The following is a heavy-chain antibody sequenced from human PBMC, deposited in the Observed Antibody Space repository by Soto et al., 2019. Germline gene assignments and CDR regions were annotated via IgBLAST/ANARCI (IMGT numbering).Heavy chain of an antibody. CDR1: GGSISSGVYS. V-gene: IGHV4-30-2*01. CDR2: IYHSGST. Sequence: SETLSLTCAVSGGSISSGVYSWIWIRQPPGKGLEWIGYIYHSGSTYYNPSLKSRVTISVDRSKNQFSLKLSSVTAADTAVYYCARGEEQLESNNWFDPWGQGTLVTVSS. J-gene: IGHJ5*02. D-gene: IGHD6-13*01. CDR3: ARGEEQLESNNWFDP.